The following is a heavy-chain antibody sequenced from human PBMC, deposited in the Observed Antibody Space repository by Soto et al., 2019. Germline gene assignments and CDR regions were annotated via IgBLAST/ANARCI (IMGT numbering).Heavy chain of an antibody. CDR1: GFTFSSYA. D-gene: IGHD5-12*01. CDR2: INGDGGST. J-gene: IGHJ4*02. V-gene: IGHV3-23*01. Sequence: GGSLRLSCAASGFTFSSYAMSWVRQAPGKGLVWVSAINGDGGSTYYADSVKGRFTISRDNAKNTLYLQMNSLRAEDTAVYYCARDYPYSGYDLAYWGQGTLVTVSS. CDR3: ARDYPYSGYDLAY.